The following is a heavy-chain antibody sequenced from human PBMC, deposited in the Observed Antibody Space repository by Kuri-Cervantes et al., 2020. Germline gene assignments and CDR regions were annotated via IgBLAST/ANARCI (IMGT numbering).Heavy chain of an antibody. Sequence: GESLKISCAASGFTFSSYSMNWVRQAPGKGLEWVSYISSSSSTIYYADSVKGRFAISRDNAKNSLYLQMNGLRAEDTAVYYCARENHGYSYGHHYYYYMDVWGKGTTVTVSS. J-gene: IGHJ6*03. D-gene: IGHD5-18*01. CDR2: ISSSSSTI. V-gene: IGHV3-48*01. CDR1: GFTFSSYS. CDR3: ARENHGYSYGHHYYYYMDV.